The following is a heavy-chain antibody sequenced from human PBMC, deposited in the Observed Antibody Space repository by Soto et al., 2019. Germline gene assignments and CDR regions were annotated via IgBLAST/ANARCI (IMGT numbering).Heavy chain of an antibody. Sequence: EVQLVESGGGLVQPGGSLRLSCAASGFTFSSYWMHWVRQAPGKGLVWVSRINSDGSSTSYADSVKGRFTISRDNAKNTLYLQMNSLRAEDTAVYYCATNSGSYEYYYYYYGMDVWGQGTTVTVSS. D-gene: IGHD1-26*01. J-gene: IGHJ6*02. V-gene: IGHV3-74*01. CDR2: INSDGSST. CDR1: GFTFSSYW. CDR3: ATNSGSYEYYYYYYGMDV.